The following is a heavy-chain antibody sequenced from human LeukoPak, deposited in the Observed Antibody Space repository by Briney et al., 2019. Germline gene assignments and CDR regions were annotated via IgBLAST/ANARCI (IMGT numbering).Heavy chain of an antibody. Sequence: GGSLRLSCAASGFTFSSYSMNWVRQAPGKGLEWVSSISSISSYIFYADSVKGRFTISRDNAKNSLYLQMNSLRAEDTAMYYCARVVAVAGRAFDIWGLGTMVTVSS. D-gene: IGHD6-19*01. CDR3: ARVVAVAGRAFDI. V-gene: IGHV3-21*01. CDR2: ISSISSYI. J-gene: IGHJ3*02. CDR1: GFTFSSYS.